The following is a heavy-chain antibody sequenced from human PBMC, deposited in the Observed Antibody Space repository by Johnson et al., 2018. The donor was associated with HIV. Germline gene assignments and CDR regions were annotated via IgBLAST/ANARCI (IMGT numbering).Heavy chain of an antibody. CDR1: GFTFSDYY. CDR3: ARPSEDYSSSSGDAFDI. Sequence: QVQLVESGGGVVQPGGSLRLSCAASGFTFSDYYMSWIRQAPGKGLEWVSYISSSGSTIYYADSVKGRFTISRDNAKNSLYLQMNSLRAEDTAVYYCARPSEDYSSSSGDAFDIWGQGTMVTVSS. V-gene: IGHV3-11*04. J-gene: IGHJ3*02. CDR2: ISSSGSTI. D-gene: IGHD6-6*01.